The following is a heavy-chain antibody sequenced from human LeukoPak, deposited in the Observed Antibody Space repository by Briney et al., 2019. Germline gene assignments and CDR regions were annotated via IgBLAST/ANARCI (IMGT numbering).Heavy chain of an antibody. J-gene: IGHJ4*02. CDR1: GFTFSSYS. CDR3: AKDRGYGILERLSFHY. Sequence: PGGSLRLSCAASGFTFSSYSMNWVRQAPGKGLEWVAVISYDGSNKYYADSVKGRFTISRDNSKNTLYLQMNSLRTEDTAVYYCAKDRGYGILERLSFHYWGQGTLVTVSS. D-gene: IGHD3-3*01. CDR2: ISYDGSNK. V-gene: IGHV3-30*18.